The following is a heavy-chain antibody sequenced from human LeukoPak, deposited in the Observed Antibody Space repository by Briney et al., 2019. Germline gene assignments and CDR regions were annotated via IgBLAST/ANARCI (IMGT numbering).Heavy chain of an antibody. CDR1: GLTFSSHV. J-gene: IGHJ6*03. D-gene: IGHD1-14*01. Sequence: GGSLRLSCAASGLTFSSHVMTWVRQAPGKGLEWVSSICGSGNSTYHTDSVKGRFTISRDNFMNTLYLQMNSLRVEDTAVYYCARAWVPDFYYMDVWGKGTTVTASS. CDR2: ICGSGNST. CDR3: ARAWVPDFYYMDV. V-gene: IGHV3-23*01.